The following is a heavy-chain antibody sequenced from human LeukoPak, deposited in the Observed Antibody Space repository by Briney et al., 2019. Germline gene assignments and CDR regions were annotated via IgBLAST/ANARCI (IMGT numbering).Heavy chain of an antibody. CDR2: INTNTGIP. CDR3: ARDLVSAGFDI. V-gene: IGHV7-4-1*02. Sequence: ASVKVSCKAFGYTFSSHAMNWVRRAPGQGLELMGWINTNTGIPTYAQGFAGRFVFSLDTSVTTAYLQNTSLKAEDTAVYYCARDLVSAGFDIWGQGTMVTVSS. CDR1: GYTFSSHA. D-gene: IGHD6-6*01. J-gene: IGHJ3*02.